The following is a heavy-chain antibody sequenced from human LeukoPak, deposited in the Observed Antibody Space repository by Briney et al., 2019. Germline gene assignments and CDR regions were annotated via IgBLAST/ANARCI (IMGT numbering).Heavy chain of an antibody. V-gene: IGHV3-33*01. CDR2: IWKDGSDE. Sequence: GGSLRLSCAAAGFTFGDFGMHWVRQAPGKGLEWVALIWKDGSDEFYADSVKGRFTISRDNSRNTLSLQMNSLRGEDTAVYYXXXXXXXXXXASXDQWGQGTLVTVSS. CDR3: XXXXXXXXXASXDQ. CDR1: GFTFGDFG. J-gene: IGHJ4*02.